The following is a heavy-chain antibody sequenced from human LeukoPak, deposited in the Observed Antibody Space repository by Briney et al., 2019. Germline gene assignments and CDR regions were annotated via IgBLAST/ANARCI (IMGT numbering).Heavy chain of an antibody. V-gene: IGHV4-31*03. J-gene: IGHJ4*02. D-gene: IGHD3-22*01. CDR2: IYYSGST. Sequence: SETLSLTCTVSGGSISSGGYYWSWIRQHPGKGLEWIGYIYYSGSTYYNPSLKSRVTISVDTSKNQFSLKLSSVTAADTAVYYCASELPGWLVDYWGQGTLVTVSS. CDR3: ASELPGWLVDY. CDR1: GGSISSGGYY.